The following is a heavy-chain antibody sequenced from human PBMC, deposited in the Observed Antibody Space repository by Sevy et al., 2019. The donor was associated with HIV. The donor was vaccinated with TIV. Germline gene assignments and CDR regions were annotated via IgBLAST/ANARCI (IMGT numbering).Heavy chain of an antibody. V-gene: IGHV3-23*01. CDR3: AKESRPNDY. Sequence: GGSLRLSCAVSGFTFTNAAMTWVRQAPGKGLEWVSGITISGDRKYYADSVRGRLTISRDNSKNTVYLQMNSLIDWDTAVYYCAKESRPNDYWGQGTLVTVSS. CDR2: ITISGDRK. CDR1: GFTFTNAA. J-gene: IGHJ4*02.